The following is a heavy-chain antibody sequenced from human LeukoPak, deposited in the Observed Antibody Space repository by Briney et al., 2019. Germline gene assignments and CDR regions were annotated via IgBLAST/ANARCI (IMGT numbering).Heavy chain of an antibody. J-gene: IGHJ4*02. CDR1: GFTFSSYA. CDR2: ISSNGGST. Sequence: GGSLRLSCSASGFTFSSYAMHWVRQAPGKGLEYVSAISSNGGSTYYADSVKGRFTISRDNSKNTLYLQMSSLRAGDTAVYYCVKVVRGVIDYWGQGTLVTVSS. CDR3: VKVVRGVIDY. V-gene: IGHV3-64D*06. D-gene: IGHD3-10*01.